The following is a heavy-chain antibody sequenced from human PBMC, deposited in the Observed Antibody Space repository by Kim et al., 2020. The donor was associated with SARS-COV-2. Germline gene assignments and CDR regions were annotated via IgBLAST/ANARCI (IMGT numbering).Heavy chain of an antibody. Sequence: GGSLRLSCAGSGFTFSRDWMSWVRQAAGKGLEWVATIKQDGSEKYYMDSVKGRFTISRDNAKNSLYLQMNSLRAEDTALYYCASDVHVGGQGTLVTVSS. J-gene: IGHJ4*02. CDR2: IKQDGSEK. CDR1: GFTFSRDW. V-gene: IGHV3-7*01. CDR3: ASDVHV.